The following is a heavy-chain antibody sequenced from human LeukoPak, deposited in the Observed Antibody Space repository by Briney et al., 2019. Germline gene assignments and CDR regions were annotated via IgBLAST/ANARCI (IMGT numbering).Heavy chain of an antibody. V-gene: IGHV3-23*01. Sequence: GGSLGLSCAASGFTFSSYAMSWVRQAPGKGLEWVSSISGSGGSTYFADSVKGRFTISRDNAKNSLYLQMNSLRAEDTALYYCLVRGVIIDYWGQGTLVTVSS. CDR2: ISGSGGST. J-gene: IGHJ4*02. CDR3: LVRGVIIDY. CDR1: GFTFSSYA. D-gene: IGHD3-10*01.